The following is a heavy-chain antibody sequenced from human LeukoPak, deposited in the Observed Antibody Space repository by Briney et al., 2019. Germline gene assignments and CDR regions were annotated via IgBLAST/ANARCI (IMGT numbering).Heavy chain of an antibody. Sequence: PGGSLRLSCAASGFTFSSYAMHWVRQAPGKGLEWVAVISYDGSNKYYADSVKGRFTISRDNSKNTLYLQMNSLRAEDTAVYYCARDHYYGSGRDFDYWGQGTLVTVSS. CDR3: ARDHYYGSGRDFDY. CDR2: ISYDGSNK. J-gene: IGHJ4*02. D-gene: IGHD3-10*01. CDR1: GFTFSSYA. V-gene: IGHV3-30-3*01.